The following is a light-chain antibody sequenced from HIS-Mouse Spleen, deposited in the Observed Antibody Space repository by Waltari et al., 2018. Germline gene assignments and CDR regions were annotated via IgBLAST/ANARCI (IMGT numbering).Light chain of an antibody. Sequence: DIQLTQSPSFLSASVGDRVTITCRARQGISSYLAWYQQKPGKAPKLLIYAASTLQSGVPSSFSGSASDTEFTLTLTSLKPEDFATYYCQPINSYPPTFGQGPTVEIK. V-gene: IGKV1-9*01. J-gene: IGKJ1*01. CDR2: AAS. CDR1: QGISSY. CDR3: QPINSYPPT.